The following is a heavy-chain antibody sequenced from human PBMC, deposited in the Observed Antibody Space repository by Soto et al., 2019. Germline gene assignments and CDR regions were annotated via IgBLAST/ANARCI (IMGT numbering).Heavy chain of an antibody. CDR3: ADSWLPTSY. V-gene: IGHV3-74*01. D-gene: IGHD3-10*01. CDR2: ISPDGRTT. CDR1: GFTFSHYW. J-gene: IGHJ4*02. Sequence: GGSLKPPCAAPGFTFSHYWMPWVRQAPGKGLVWVSRISPDGRTTTYADSVKGRFTISRDNAKSTLYLQMNSLTVEDGAVYYCADSWLPTSYWGPGTLVTVSS.